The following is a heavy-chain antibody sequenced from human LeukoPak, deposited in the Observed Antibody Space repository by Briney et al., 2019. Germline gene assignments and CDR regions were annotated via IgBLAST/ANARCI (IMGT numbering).Heavy chain of an antibody. J-gene: IGHJ6*03. CDR1: GYTFTSYD. D-gene: IGHD5-18*01. Sequence: GASVKVSCKASGYTFTSYDINWVRQATGQGLEWVGWMNPNSGNTGYAQKFQGRVTMTRNTSISTAYMELSSLRSEDTAVYYCAGYAGYSYGDYYYMDVWGKGTTVTVSS. CDR3: AGYAGYSYGDYYYMDV. V-gene: IGHV1-8*01. CDR2: MNPNSGNT.